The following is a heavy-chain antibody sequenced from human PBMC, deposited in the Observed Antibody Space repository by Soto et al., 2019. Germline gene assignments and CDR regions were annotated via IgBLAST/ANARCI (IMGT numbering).Heavy chain of an antibody. Sequence: PGGSLRLSCTASGFTFGDYAMSWFRQAPGKGLEWVGFIRSKAYGGTTEYAASVKGRFTISRDDSKSIAYLQMNSLKTEDTAVYYCTTAAGSGYDYRGWFDPWGQGTLVTVSS. V-gene: IGHV3-49*03. CDR2: IRSKAYGGTT. J-gene: IGHJ5*02. CDR3: TTAAGSGYDYRGWFDP. CDR1: GFTFGDYA. D-gene: IGHD5-12*01.